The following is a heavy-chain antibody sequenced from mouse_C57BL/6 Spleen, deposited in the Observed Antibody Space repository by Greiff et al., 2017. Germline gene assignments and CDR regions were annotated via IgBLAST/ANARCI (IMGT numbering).Heavy chain of an antibody. J-gene: IGHJ2*01. D-gene: IGHD2-4*01. CDR1: GYTFTSYW. V-gene: IGHV1-64*01. Sequence: VQLQQPGAELVKPGASVKLSCKASGYTFTSYWMHWVKQRPGQGLEWIGMIHPNSGSTNYNEKFKSKATLTVDKSSSTAYMQLSSLTSEDSAVYYCARSDYDCGGNFDYWGQGTTLTVSS. CDR3: ARSDYDCGGNFDY. CDR2: IHPNSGST.